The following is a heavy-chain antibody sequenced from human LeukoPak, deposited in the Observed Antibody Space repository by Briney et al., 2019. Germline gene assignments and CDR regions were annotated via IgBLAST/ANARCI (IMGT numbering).Heavy chain of an antibody. V-gene: IGHV4-39*07. D-gene: IGHD3-16*01. J-gene: IGHJ5*02. CDR3: ARGWGYPNWFDP. CDR1: GGSISSSSYY. Sequence: SETLSLTCTVSGGSISSSSYYWGWIRQPPGKGLEWIGSIYYSGSTYYNPSLKSRVTISVDTSKNQFSLKLSSVTAADTAVYYCARGWGYPNWFDPWGQGTLVTVSS. CDR2: IYYSGST.